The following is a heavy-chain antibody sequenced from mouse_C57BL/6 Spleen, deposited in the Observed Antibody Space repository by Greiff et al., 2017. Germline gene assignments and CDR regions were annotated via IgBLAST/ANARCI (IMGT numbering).Heavy chain of an antibody. CDR2: ISYSGST. D-gene: IGHD2-12*01. CDR1: GYSITSGYD. CDR3: ARERNFLYDT. J-gene: IGHJ3*01. Sequence: VQLKESGPGMVKPSQSLSLTCTVTGYSITSGYDWHWIRHFPGNKLEWMGYISYSGSTNYNPSLKSRISITHDTSKNPFFLKLNSVTTEDTATYYCARERNFLYDTWGQGTLVTVSA. V-gene: IGHV3-1*01.